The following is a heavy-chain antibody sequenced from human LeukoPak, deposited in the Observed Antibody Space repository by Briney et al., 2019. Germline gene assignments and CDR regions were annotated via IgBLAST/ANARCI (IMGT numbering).Heavy chain of an antibody. Sequence: GGSLILSCAASGFTFSSYEMNWVRQAPGKGLEWVSYISSSGSTIFYADSVKGRFTISRDNAKNSLYLQMNSLRAEDTAVYYCARLYSSSSGLRASDYWAREPWSPSPQ. CDR2: ISSSGSTI. J-gene: IGHJ4*02. V-gene: IGHV3-48*03. CDR1: GFTFSSYE. CDR3: ARLYSSSSGLRASDY. D-gene: IGHD6-6*01.